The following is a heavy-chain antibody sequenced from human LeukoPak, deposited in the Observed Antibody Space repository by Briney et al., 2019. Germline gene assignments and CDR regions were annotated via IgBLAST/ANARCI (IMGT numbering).Heavy chain of an antibody. CDR3: ATGANVLRYFDWLFTPAYY. CDR1: GFTFSSYA. Sequence: GGSLRLSCAASGFTFSSYAMHWVRQAPGKGLEWVTVISYDGSNKYYADSVKGRFTISRVNSKNTLYLQMNSLRAEDTAVYYCATGANVLRYFDWLFTPAYYWGQGTLVTVSS. CDR2: ISYDGSNK. J-gene: IGHJ4*02. D-gene: IGHD3-9*01. V-gene: IGHV3-30*04.